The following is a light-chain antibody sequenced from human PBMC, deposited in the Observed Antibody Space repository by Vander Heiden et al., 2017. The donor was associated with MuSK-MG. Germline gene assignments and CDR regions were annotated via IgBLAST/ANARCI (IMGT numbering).Light chain of an antibody. CDR2: AAS. J-gene: IGKJ1*01. V-gene: IGKV1-8*01. CDR1: QGISSY. CDR3: QQDYSYPRT. Sequence: AIRMTQSPSSFSASTGDRVTITCRASQGISSYLAWYQQKPGKAPKLLIYAASTSQSAVPSRFSGSGSGTDFTLTISCLQSEDFATYYCQQDYSYPRTFGQGTKVEIK.